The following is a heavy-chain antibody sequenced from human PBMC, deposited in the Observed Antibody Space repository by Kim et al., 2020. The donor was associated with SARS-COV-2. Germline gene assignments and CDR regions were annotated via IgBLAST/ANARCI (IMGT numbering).Heavy chain of an antibody. Sequence: SETLSLTCTVSGGSISSSSYYWGWIRQPPGKGLEWIGSIYYSGSTYYNPSLKSRVTISVDTSKNQFSLKLSSVTAADTAVYYCARRGSGWPKIDAFDIWGQGTMVTVSS. CDR1: GGSISSSSYY. CDR2: IYYSGST. D-gene: IGHD6-19*01. CDR3: ARRGSGWPKIDAFDI. V-gene: IGHV4-39*01. J-gene: IGHJ3*02.